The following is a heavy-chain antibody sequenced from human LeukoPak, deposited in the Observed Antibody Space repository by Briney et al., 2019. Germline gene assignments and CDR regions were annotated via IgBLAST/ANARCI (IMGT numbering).Heavy chain of an antibody. CDR3: ARAGRGYSYGYHFGY. D-gene: IGHD5-18*01. J-gene: IGHJ4*02. CDR2: INHSGST. V-gene: IGHV4-34*01. Sequence: PSETLSLTCAVYGESFSGYYWSWIRQPPGKGLEWIGEINHSGSTNYNPSLKSRVTISVDTSKNQFSLKLSSVTAADTAVYYCARAGRGYSYGYHFGYWGQGTLVTVSS. CDR1: GESFSGYY.